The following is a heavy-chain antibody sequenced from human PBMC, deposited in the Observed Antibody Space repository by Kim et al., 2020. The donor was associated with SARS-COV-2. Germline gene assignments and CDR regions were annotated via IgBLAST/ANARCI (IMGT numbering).Heavy chain of an antibody. Sequence: GGSLRLSCAASGFTFSDYYMSWIRQAPGKGLEWVSYISSTTGYTHYADSVKGRFTISRDNAKNSLYLQMNSLRAEDTAVYHCARDLGTSPHSYYGMDVWGHGTSVAVSS. V-gene: IGHV3-11*05. D-gene: IGHD7-27*01. J-gene: IGHJ6*02. CDR3: ARDLGTSPHSYYGMDV. CDR1: GFTFSDYY. CDR2: ISSTTGYT.